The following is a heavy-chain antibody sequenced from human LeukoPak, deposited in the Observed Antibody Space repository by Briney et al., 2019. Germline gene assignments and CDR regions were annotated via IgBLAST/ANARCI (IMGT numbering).Heavy chain of an antibody. D-gene: IGHD3-10*02. Sequence: GGSLRLSCAASGFTFSSYTMNWVRQAPGKGLEWVSSISSSSSYIYYADSVKGRFTISRDNGKNSLYLQMNSLRAEDTAVYYCAELGITMIGGVWGKGTTVTISS. J-gene: IGHJ6*04. CDR3: AELGITMIGGV. CDR1: GFTFSSYT. V-gene: IGHV3-21*01. CDR2: ISSSSSYI.